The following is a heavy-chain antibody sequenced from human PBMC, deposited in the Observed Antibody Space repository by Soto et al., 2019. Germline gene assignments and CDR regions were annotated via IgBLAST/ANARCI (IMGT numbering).Heavy chain of an antibody. CDR2: ISYDGSNQ. CDR3: SKSRMGSSWYEGDS. J-gene: IGHJ4*02. CDR1: GFPFSSYG. V-gene: IGHV3-30*18. D-gene: IGHD6-13*01. Sequence: QVELVESGGGVVQPGRSLRLSCAASGFPFSSYGMHWVRQAPGKGLEWVAVISYDGSNQYYADSVKGRFTISRDNSKNTLYLEVNSLRPEDTAVYFCSKSRMGSSWYEGDSWGQGNLVTVSS.